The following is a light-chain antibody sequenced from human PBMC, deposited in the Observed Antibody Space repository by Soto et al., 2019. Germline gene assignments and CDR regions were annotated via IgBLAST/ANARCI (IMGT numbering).Light chain of an antibody. V-gene: IGKV3-15*01. CDR2: GAS. CDR1: HSVGSN. Sequence: VMTQSPTTLSVSPGERATLSCRASHSVGSNLAWYQQNPGQAPRLLIYGASTRATGVPARFSGSGSATQFTLTISSLQSEDFGFYYCQQYKQWPVALGGRTKVEIK. J-gene: IGKJ4*01. CDR3: QQYKQWPVA.